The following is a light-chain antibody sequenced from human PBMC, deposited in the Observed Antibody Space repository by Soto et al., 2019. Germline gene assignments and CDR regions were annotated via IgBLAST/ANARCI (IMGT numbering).Light chain of an antibody. J-gene: IGKJ1*01. Sequence: EILMTQSLATLSVSPGERATLSCRASQSLNGNLAWYQQKPGQAPRLVISRASTRATDIPARFTGSGSGTEFTLTIDSLQSEDFAVYYCQQYNYWPSFGQGTKVEIK. CDR1: QSLNGN. CDR3: QQYNYWPS. CDR2: RAS. V-gene: IGKV3-15*01.